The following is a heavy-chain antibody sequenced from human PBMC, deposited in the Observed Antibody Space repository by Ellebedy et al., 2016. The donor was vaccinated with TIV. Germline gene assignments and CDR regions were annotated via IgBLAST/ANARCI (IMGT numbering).Heavy chain of an antibody. D-gene: IGHD6-19*01. V-gene: IGHV3-21*01. CDR1: GFTFNIFS. CDR3: APAPGSTVPVDY. Sequence: GESLKISXVASGFTFNIFSMNWVRQAPGKGLEWISSISSGSSYIHYADSVKGRFTISRDNAKNSVYLQMDTLRAEDTAVYYCAPAPGSTVPVDYWGPGALVTVSS. J-gene: IGHJ4*02. CDR2: ISSGSSYI.